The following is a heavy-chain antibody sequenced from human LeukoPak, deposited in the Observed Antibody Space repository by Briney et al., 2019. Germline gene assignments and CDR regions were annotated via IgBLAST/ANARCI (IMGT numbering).Heavy chain of an antibody. D-gene: IGHD5-12*01. V-gene: IGHV3-74*01. CDR1: GFTFSSYG. CDR3: ARDYLCAFDI. CDR2: INTDGSST. J-gene: IGHJ3*02. Sequence: GGSLRLSCAASGFTFSSYGMHWVRQGPGKGLVWVSRINTDGSSTSNADSVRGRFTISRDNAKNTLYLQMNSLRAEDTAVYYCARDYLCAFDIWGQGTMVTVSS.